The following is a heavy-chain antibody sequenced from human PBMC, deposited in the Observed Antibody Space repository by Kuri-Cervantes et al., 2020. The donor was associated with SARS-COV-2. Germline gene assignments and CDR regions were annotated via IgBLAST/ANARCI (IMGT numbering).Heavy chain of an antibody. Sequence: WGSLRLSCAASGFNFSRTDMHWVRQAPGKGLEWVAGISHDGKNKKCIDSGKGRFTISRDNSQNTLYLHMKSLQSEDTAMYYCAKDRVGVQDFWGQGTQVTVSS. D-gene: IGHD2-21*01. J-gene: IGHJ4*02. CDR1: GFNFSRTD. CDR2: ISHDGKNK. CDR3: AKDRVGVQDF. V-gene: IGHV3-30*18.